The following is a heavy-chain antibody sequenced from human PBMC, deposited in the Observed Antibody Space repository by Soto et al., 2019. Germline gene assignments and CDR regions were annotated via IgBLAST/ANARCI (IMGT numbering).Heavy chain of an antibody. D-gene: IGHD2-8*01. CDR3: ARGYCTNGVCYWVVDD. J-gene: IGHJ4*02. CDR2: MNPNSGNT. CDR1: GYTITRYD. V-gene: IGHV1-8*01. Sequence: GASVKVSCTDSGYTITRYDINWVRQATGQGLEWMGWMNPNSGNTGYAQKFQGRVTMTRNTSISTAYMELSSLRSEDTAVYYCARGYCTNGVCYWVVDDLGQGTLVTFSS.